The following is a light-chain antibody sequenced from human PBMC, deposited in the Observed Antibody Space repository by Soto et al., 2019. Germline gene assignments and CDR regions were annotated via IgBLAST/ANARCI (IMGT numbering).Light chain of an antibody. V-gene: IGKV4-1*01. Sequence: DFVMTQSLDSLAVSLGERATINCKSSQSVLSTSNNKNYLLWYQQKPGQPPKLLMYWASTRESGVPDRFSGSGSGTDFTLTISSLQAEDVAVYDCQQYYNSPYTFGQGTKLEIK. CDR1: QSVLSTSNNKNY. J-gene: IGKJ2*01. CDR3: QQYYNSPYT. CDR2: WAS.